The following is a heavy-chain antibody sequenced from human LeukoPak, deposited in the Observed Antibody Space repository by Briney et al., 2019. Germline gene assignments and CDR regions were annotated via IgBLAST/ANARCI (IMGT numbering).Heavy chain of an antibody. Sequence: RGSLRLSCAASGFTISSYGMSWVRQTPGKGLEWVSSISGGTTYYADSVKGRFTISRDNSKSIVSLQMNSLRAEDTAVYYCAKSVYGSGNYWGQGTLVTVSS. V-gene: IGHV3-23*01. CDR2: ISGGTT. D-gene: IGHD3-10*01. CDR1: GFTISSYG. CDR3: AKSVYGSGNY. J-gene: IGHJ4*02.